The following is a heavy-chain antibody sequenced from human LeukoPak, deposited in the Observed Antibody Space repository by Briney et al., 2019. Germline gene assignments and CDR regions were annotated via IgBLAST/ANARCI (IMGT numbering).Heavy chain of an antibody. D-gene: IGHD6-13*01. CDR2: ISAYNGNT. V-gene: IGHV1-18*01. Sequence: GASVKVSCKASGYTFTSYAMHWVRQAPGQGLEWMGWISAYNGNTNYAQKLQGRVTMTTDTSTSTAYMELRSLRSDDTAVYYCARKPIVSSSWYYLDYWGQGTLVTVSS. CDR3: ARKPIVSSSWYYLDY. J-gene: IGHJ4*02. CDR1: GYTFTSYA.